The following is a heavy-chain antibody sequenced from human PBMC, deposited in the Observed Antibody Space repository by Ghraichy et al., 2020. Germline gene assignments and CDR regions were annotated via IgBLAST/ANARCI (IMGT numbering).Heavy chain of an antibody. D-gene: IGHD6-25*01. V-gene: IGHV3-23*01. CDR3: AKKGGSAAVGATYNWFDP. J-gene: IGHJ5*02. Sequence: GGSLRLSCAASGFTFNIYAMSWVRQAPGQGLEWVSSISGGGETTFYPDSVRGRFTMSRDNSKNTLYLQMNSLRVEDTAIYYCAKKGGSAAVGATYNWFDPCGQGTLVTVSS. CDR1: GFTFNIYA. CDR2: ISGGGETT.